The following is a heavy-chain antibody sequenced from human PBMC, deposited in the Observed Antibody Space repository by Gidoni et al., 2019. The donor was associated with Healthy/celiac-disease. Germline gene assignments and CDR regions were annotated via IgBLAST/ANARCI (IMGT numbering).Heavy chain of an antibody. D-gene: IGHD5-18*01. V-gene: IGHV4-34*01. CDR2: INHSGST. CDR3: ARMGYSSVDY. Sequence: QLQLQQWGAGLLKPSETLSLTCAVYGGSFSGYYWSWIRQPPGKGLEWIGEINHSGSTNYNPSLKSRVTISVDTSKNQFSLKLSSVTAADTAVYYCARMGYSSVDYWGQGTLVTVSS. J-gene: IGHJ4*02. CDR1: GGSFSGYY.